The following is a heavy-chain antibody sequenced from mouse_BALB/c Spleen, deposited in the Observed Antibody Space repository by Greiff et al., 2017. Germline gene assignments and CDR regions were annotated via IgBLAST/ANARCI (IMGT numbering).Heavy chain of an antibody. CDR3: ARKDTVVDFDY. CDR2: IYPGDGDT. J-gene: IGHJ2*01. CDR1: GYTFTSYW. D-gene: IGHD1-1*01. Sequence: QVQLQQSGAELARPGASVKLSCKASGYTFTSYWMQWVKQRPGQGLEWIGAIYPGDGDTRYTQKFKGKATLTADKSSSTAYMQLSSLASEDSAVYYCARKDTVVDFDYWGQGTTLTVSS. V-gene: IGHV1-87*01.